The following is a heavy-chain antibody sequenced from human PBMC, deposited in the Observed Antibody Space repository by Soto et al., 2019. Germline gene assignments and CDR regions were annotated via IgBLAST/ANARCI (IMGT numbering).Heavy chain of an antibody. V-gene: IGHV1-69*13. D-gene: IGHD4-17*01. J-gene: IGHJ4*02. CDR3: ARGPDYAGYIDD. CDR2: IILPFGTP. CDR1: GGTFSNHA. Sequence: QVRLVQSGAEVKKPGSSVKVSCKASGGTFSNHAINWVRQAPGQGPEWMGVIILPFGTPNYAQRFQGRVTITADECMTTDYMELNGLSSEDTAVSYWARGPDYAGYIDDWGQGSLVTVSS.